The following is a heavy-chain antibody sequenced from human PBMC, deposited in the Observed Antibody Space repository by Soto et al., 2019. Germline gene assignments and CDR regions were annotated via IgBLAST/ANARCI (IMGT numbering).Heavy chain of an antibody. V-gene: IGHV3-7*01. CDR2: IKQDGSEK. Sequence: PGGSLRLSCAASKFTFSSYWMNWVRQAPGKGLEWVANIKQDGSEKYYVDSVKGRFTIFRNNPKNGFFLQMNSLGAGDPGVLHFGGGGGWVIGPWGQGGLGTRSS. J-gene: IGHJ5*02. D-gene: IGHD3-22*01. CDR3: GGGGGWVIGP. CDR1: KFTFSSYW.